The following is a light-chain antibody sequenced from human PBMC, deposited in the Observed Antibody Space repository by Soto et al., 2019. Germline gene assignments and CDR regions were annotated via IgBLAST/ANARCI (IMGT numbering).Light chain of an antibody. CDR2: DAS. CDR1: QSVSSY. CDR3: HHRELT. V-gene: IGKV3-11*01. J-gene: IGKJ4*01. Sequence: EIVLTQSPATLSLSPGERATLSCRASQSVSSYLAWYQQKPGQAPRLLIYDASNRATGIPARFSGSGSGTAFTLTISSLDPEDFAVYSCHHRELTFGGGTKVEIK.